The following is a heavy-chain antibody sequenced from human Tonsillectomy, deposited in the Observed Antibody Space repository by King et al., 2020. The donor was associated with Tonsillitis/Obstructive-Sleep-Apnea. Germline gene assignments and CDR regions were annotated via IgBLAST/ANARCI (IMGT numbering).Heavy chain of an antibody. CDR1: GFTFSSYS. V-gene: IGHV3-21*06. J-gene: IGHJ6*02. D-gene: IGHD2-2*01. Sequence: DVQRVESGGGLVKPGGSLRLSCAASGFTFSSYSINWVRQAPGKGLEWGSSISSSSSDIYSADSVKGRVTISRDNAKNSLYLQMNSLRAEDTDVYYCARVQSDLVVVPVVPFGGMDVWGPGTTVTVSS. CDR2: ISSSSSDI. CDR3: ARVQSDLVVVPVVPFGGMDV.